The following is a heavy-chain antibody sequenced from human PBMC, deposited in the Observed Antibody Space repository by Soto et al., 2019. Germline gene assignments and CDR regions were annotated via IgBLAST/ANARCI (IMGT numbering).Heavy chain of an antibody. V-gene: IGHV3-23*01. CDR2: IGGGGGDR. CDR3: VNDSISNNSVWNYFDA. Sequence: PGGSLRLSCAASGFTFNTYAMRWVRQAPGKGLEWGAGIGGGGGDRNYADSVTGRFTISRDDSKSTLFLQMNSLRVEDTAVYYCVNDSISNNSVWNYFDAWGQGTLVTVSS. J-gene: IGHJ3*01. D-gene: IGHD1-7*01. CDR1: GFTFNTYA.